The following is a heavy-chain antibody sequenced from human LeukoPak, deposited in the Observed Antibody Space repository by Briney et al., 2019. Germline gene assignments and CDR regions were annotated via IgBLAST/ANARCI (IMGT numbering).Heavy chain of an antibody. CDR1: GFTFSDYY. CDR3: AKDRSSSGDYYFDY. J-gene: IGHJ4*02. CDR2: ISYDGSDK. Sequence: PAGGSLRLSCAASGFTFSDYYMDWVRQAPGKGLEWVAVISYDGSDKYYADSVKGRFTISRDNSKNTLYLQMNSLRAEDTAVYYCAKDRSSSGDYYFDYWGQGTLVTVSS. V-gene: IGHV3-30*18. D-gene: IGHD3-22*01.